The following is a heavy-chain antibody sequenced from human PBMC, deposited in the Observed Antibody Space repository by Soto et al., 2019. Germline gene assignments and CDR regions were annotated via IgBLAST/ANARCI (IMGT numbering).Heavy chain of an antibody. J-gene: IGHJ6*02. V-gene: IGHV1-69*01. Sequence: QVQLVQSGAEVKKPGSSVKVSCKASGGTFSSYAISWVRQAPGQGLEWMGGIIPIFGTANYAQKFQGRVTITADESTSTAYMELSSLRSEDTAVYYCARDGVGIVVVAATRYYYYYGMDVWGQGTTVTVSS. CDR3: ARDGVGIVVVAATRYYYYYGMDV. CDR1: GGTFSSYA. D-gene: IGHD2-15*01. CDR2: IIPIFGTA.